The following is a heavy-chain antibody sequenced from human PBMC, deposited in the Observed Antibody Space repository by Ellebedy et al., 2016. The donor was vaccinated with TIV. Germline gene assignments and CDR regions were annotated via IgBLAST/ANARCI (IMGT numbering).Heavy chain of an antibody. V-gene: IGHV1-24*01. D-gene: IGHD3-16*02. J-gene: IGHJ4*02. CDR3: ARLKGVWGSYRQTVDY. CDR1: GYTLTEVT. Sequence: ASVKVSCXVSGYTLTEVTIHWVRQAPGKGLEWMGGIDPEDGKTIYAQKFQGRVTITADESTTIAYMELSSLRSEDTAVYYCARLKGVWGSYRQTVDYWGQGTLVTVSS. CDR2: IDPEDGKT.